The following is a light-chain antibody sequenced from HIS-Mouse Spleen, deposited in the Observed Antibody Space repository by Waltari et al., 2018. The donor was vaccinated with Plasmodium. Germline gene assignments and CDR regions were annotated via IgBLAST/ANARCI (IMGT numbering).Light chain of an antibody. V-gene: IGLV2-14*03. CDR3: SSYTSSSTLNYV. J-gene: IGLJ1*01. CDR1: SSDVGGYNY. Sequence: QSALTQPASVSGSPGQSITISCTGTSSDVGGYNYVSWYQQHPGKAPKLRIYDVSNRRSGVSNRFSGSKSGNTASLTISGLQAEDEADYYCSSYTSSSTLNYVFGTGTKVTVL. CDR2: DVS.